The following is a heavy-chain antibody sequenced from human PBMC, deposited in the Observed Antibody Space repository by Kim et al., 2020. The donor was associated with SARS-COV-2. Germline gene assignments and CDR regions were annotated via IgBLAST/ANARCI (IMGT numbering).Heavy chain of an antibody. V-gene: IGHV1-18*01. CDR2: ISAYNGNT. Sequence: ASVKVSCKASGYTFTSYGISWVRQAPGQGLEWMGWISAYNGNTNYAQKLQGRVTMTTDTSTSTAYMELRSLRSDDTAVYYCARDRGASRIAVAGTFYYYYGMDVWGQGTTVTVSS. CDR1: GYTFTSYG. J-gene: IGHJ6*02. CDR3: ARDRGASRIAVAGTFYYYYGMDV. D-gene: IGHD6-19*01.